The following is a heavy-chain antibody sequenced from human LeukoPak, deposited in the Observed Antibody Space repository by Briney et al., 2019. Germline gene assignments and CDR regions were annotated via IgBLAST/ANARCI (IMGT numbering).Heavy chain of an antibody. CDR3: ARHKVAYFDL. Sequence: ASVKVSCKASGYTFTISDINWFRQAPGQGPEWVGWINPNSGKTGYAQKFQGRVTISRDTSISTAYMELSSLRSEDTAVYYCARHKVAYFDLWGRGTLVTVSS. V-gene: IGHV1-8*03. J-gene: IGHJ2*01. CDR1: GYTFTISD. CDR2: INPNSGKT. D-gene: IGHD5-12*01.